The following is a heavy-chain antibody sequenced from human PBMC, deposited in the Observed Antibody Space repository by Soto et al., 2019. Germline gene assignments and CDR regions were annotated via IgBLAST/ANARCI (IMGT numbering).Heavy chain of an antibody. CDR2: ISAYNGNT. J-gene: IGHJ3*01. D-gene: IGHD3-16*01. Sequence: QVQLVQSGAEVKNPGASVKVSCKASGYIFPSYGITWVRQAPGQGLEWMGWISAYNGNTYYAQKFQGRVTLTTDTSTPTAYMELRSLRSDDTAVYYCARAGGGDAFDVWGQGTMVTVSS. CDR1: GYIFPSYG. V-gene: IGHV1-18*01. CDR3: ARAGGGDAFDV.